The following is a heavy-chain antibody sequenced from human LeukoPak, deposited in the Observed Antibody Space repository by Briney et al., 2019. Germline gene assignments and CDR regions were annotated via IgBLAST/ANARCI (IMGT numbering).Heavy chain of an antibody. CDR1: GGTFSSYA. J-gene: IGHJ6*02. CDR3: ARDSPCSTSCYALGYYYGMDV. Sequence: ASVKVSCKASGGTFSSYAISWVRQAPGQGLEWMGGIIPIFSTANYAQKFQGRVTITADESTSTAYMELSSLRSEDTAVYYCARDSPCSTSCYALGYYYGMDVWGQGTTVTVSS. V-gene: IGHV1-69*13. CDR2: IIPIFSTA. D-gene: IGHD2-2*01.